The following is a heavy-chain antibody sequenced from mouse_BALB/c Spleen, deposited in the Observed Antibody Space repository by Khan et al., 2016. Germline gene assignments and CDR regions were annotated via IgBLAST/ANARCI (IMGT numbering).Heavy chain of an antibody. J-gene: IGHJ3*01. CDR3: ATGTWFAY. CDR2: IDPANGNT. Sequence: VQLQQSGAELVKPGASVKLSCTASGFNIKDTYMHWVKQRPEQGLEWIGRIDPANGNTKYDPKFQGKATIKADTSSNTAYLQLSSLTSEDTAVYYGATGTWFAYWGQGTLVTVSA. D-gene: IGHD4-1*01. V-gene: IGHV14-3*02. CDR1: GFNIKDTY.